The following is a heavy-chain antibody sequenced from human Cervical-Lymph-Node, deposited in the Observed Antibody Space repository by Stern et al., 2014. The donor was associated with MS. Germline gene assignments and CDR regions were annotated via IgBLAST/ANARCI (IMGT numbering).Heavy chain of an antibody. J-gene: IGHJ4*02. CDR2: IYWDDQK. CDR3: AHRTAGPFDY. V-gene: IGHV2-5*02. Sequence: ESCPALVKPTQTLTLTCTFSGFSLSTSGLGVGWIRQPPGEALEWLAYIYWDDQKRYSPSLKSRLTNTKDTSKNQVVLTLTNVDPVDTATYYCAHRTAGPFDYWGQGTLVTVSS. CDR1: GFSLSTSGLG.